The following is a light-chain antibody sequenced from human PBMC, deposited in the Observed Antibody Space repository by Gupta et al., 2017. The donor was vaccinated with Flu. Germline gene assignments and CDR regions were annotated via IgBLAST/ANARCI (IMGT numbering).Light chain of an antibody. CDR3: QQDNSGWT. CDR1: QSISSW. V-gene: IGKV1-5*03. J-gene: IGKJ1*01. CDR2: KAS. Sequence: DIQMTQSPSTLSASVGDRVTITCRVSQSISSWLAWYQQKPGKAPKLLIYKASSLESGVPSRFSGSGSGTEFTLTISSLQPDDFATYYCQQDNSGWTFGQGTKVEIK.